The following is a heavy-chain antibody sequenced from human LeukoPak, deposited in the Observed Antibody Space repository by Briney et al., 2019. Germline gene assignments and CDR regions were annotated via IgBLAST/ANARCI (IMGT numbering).Heavy chain of an antibody. Sequence: QASETLSLTCTVSGGSISSHYWSWIRQPAGKGLEWIGRLYTSGSTNYNPSLKSRVTLSVDTSKNQFSLKMSSVTAADTAVYYCARDLRRSSSSGSYYYYMDVWGKGTTVTVSS. CDR2: LYTSGST. CDR3: ARDLRRSSSSGSYYYYMDV. V-gene: IGHV4-4*07. J-gene: IGHJ6*03. CDR1: GGSISSHY. D-gene: IGHD3-22*01.